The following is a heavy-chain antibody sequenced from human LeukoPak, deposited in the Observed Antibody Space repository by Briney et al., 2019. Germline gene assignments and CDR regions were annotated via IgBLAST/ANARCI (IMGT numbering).Heavy chain of an antibody. V-gene: IGHV4-30-4*08. D-gene: IGHD3-3*01. Sequence: SETLSLTCPVSGASISSGDYYWSWIRQPPGKGLEWIGYIYYSGSTYYNPSLKSRLTISVDTSKNQFSLKLTSVTAADTAVYYCARWAIFGVAWGQGTLVTVSS. CDR3: ARWAIFGVA. CDR2: IYYSGST. CDR1: GASISSGDYY. J-gene: IGHJ5*02.